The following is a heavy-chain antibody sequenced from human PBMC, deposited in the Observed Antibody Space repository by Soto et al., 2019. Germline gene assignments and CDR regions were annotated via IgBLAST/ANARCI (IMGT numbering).Heavy chain of an antibody. J-gene: IGHJ3*02. CDR2: ISYNGGFK. CDR3: AREGSRGLGWNSGAFDM. CDR1: GFAFSSHN. V-gene: IGHV3-30-3*01. D-gene: IGHD7-27*01. Sequence: EQLVESGGGVVQPGRSLSLSCTASGFAFSSHNMHWVRQAPGKGLEWLAVISYNGGFKYHTKSVEGRFTISRDNSKNTLFVQMNSLRNEDTAVYYCAREGSRGLGWNSGAFDMWGPGTMVTVSP.